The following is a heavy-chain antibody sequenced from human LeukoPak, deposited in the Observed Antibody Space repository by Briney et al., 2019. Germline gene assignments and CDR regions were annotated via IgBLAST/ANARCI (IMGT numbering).Heavy chain of an antibody. CDR2: ISSSSSTI. J-gene: IGHJ5*02. CDR1: GFTFSSYS. D-gene: IGHD4-17*01. V-gene: IGHV3-48*01. Sequence: GGSLRLSCAASGFTFSSYSINWVRQAPGKGLEWVSYISSSSSTIYYADSVKGRFTISRDNAKNSLYLQMNSLRAEDTAVYYCARVDYGDYFWFDPWGQGTLVTVSS. CDR3: ARVDYGDYFWFDP.